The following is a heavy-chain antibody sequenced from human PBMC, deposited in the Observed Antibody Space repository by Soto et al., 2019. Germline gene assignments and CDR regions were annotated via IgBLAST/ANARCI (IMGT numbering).Heavy chain of an antibody. D-gene: IGHD1-26*01. CDR1: GYTFTSYG. Sequence: QVQLVQSGAEVKKPGASVKVSCKASGYTFTSYGISWVRQAPGQGLEWMGWISAYNGNTNYAQKLQGRVTMTTGTPTSTAYVELRSLSSDDTAVYYFARDGKGFRRDAFDIWGQGTMVTVSS. J-gene: IGHJ3*02. CDR2: ISAYNGNT. CDR3: ARDGKGFRRDAFDI. V-gene: IGHV1-18*01.